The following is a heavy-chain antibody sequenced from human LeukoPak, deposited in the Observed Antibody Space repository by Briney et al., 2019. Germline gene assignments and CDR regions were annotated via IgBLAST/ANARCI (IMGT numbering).Heavy chain of an antibody. CDR1: GFTFNSYS. CDR3: ARVRYCSGGSCYGNWYDP. CDR2: ISGSNSYI. V-gene: IGHV3-21*01. Sequence: PGGSLRLSCAASGFTFNSYSMNWVRQAPGKGLEWVSSISGSNSYIYYADSMRGRFTISRDNAKNSLYLQMNSLRAEDTAVYYCARVRYCSGGSCYGNWYDPWGQGTLVTVSS. J-gene: IGHJ5*02. D-gene: IGHD2-15*01.